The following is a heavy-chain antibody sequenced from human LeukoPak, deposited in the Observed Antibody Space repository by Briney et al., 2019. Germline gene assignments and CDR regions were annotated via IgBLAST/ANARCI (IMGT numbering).Heavy chain of an antibody. J-gene: IGHJ4*02. CDR3: ANAANWGSPY. D-gene: IGHD7-27*01. V-gene: IGHV4-34*01. CDR1: GGSISSYY. Sequence: SETLSLTCTVSGGSISSYYWSWIRQPPGKGLEWIGEINHSGSTNYNPSLKSRVTISVDTSKNQFSLKLSSVTAADTAVYYCANAANWGSPYWGQGTLVTVSS. CDR2: INHSGST.